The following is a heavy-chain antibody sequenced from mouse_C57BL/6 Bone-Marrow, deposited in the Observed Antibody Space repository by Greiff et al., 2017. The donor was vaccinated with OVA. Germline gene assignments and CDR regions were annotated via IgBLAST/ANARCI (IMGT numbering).Heavy chain of an antibody. J-gene: IGHJ3*01. D-gene: IGHD1-1*01. V-gene: IGHV1-42*01. Sequence: EVQGVESGPELVKPGASVKISCKASGYSFTGYYMNWVKPSPEKSLEWIGEINPSTGGTTYNQKFKAKATLTVDKSSSTAYMQLKSLTSEDAAVYYCARLLLRSWFAYWGQGTLVTVSA. CDR1: GYSFTGYY. CDR3: ARLLLRSWFAY. CDR2: INPSTGGT.